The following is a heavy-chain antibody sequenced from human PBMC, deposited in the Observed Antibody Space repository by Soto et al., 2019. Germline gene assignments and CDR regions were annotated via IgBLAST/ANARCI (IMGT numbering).Heavy chain of an antibody. D-gene: IGHD2-2*01. CDR3: ARAPGYCSSTSCYYYYGMDV. Sequence: PGGSLRLSCAASGFTFSSYWMHWVRQAPGKGLVWVSRINSDGSSTSYADSVKGRFTISRDNAKNTLYLQMNSLRAEDTAVYYCARAPGYCSSTSCYYYYGMDVWGQGTTVTVSS. V-gene: IGHV3-74*01. CDR2: INSDGSST. J-gene: IGHJ6*02. CDR1: GFTFSSYW.